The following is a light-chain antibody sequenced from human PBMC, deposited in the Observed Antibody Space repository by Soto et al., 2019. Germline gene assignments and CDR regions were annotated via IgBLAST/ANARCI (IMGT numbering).Light chain of an antibody. Sequence: DIQMTQSPSALSASVGDRVTITCRASQSITNYLNWYQHKPGQAPNLLIYAASTLQAGVPSRFRGSGSGPDFTLTISRLEPEDFVLYYCQQYGTSTLTFGGGTKVDIK. CDR2: AAS. CDR3: QQYGTSTLT. J-gene: IGKJ4*01. CDR1: QSITNY. V-gene: IGKV1-39*01.